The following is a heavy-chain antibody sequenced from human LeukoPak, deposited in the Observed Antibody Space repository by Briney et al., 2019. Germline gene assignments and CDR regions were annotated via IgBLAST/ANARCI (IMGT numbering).Heavy chain of an antibody. CDR2: IYYSGST. D-gene: IGHD1-1*01. V-gene: IGHV4-59*12. J-gene: IGHJ5*02. Sequence: SETLSLTCTVSGGSISSYYWSWIRQPPGKGLEWIGYIYYSGSTNYNPSLKSRVTMSVDTSKNQFSLKLSSVTAADTAVYYCARDPGTTGWFDPWGQGTLVTVSS. CDR3: ARDPGTTGWFDP. CDR1: GGSISSYY.